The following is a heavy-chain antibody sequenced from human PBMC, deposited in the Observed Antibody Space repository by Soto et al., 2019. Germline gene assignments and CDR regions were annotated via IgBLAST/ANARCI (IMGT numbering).Heavy chain of an antibody. D-gene: IGHD1-7*01. CDR2: INAGNGNT. Sequence: ASVKVSCKASGYTFTGYAMHWVRQAPGQRLGWMGWINAGNGNTNFTQKLQGRVTMTTDTSTSTAYMELRSLRSDDTAVYYCARDREYNWNYNWFDPWGQGTLVTVSS. CDR3: ARDREYNWNYNWFDP. CDR1: GYTFTGYA. V-gene: IGHV1-3*01. J-gene: IGHJ5*02.